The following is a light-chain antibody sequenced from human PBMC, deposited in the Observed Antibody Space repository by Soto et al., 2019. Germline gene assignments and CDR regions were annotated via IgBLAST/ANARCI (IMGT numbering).Light chain of an antibody. V-gene: IGKV3-20*01. Sequence: EIVLTQPPGTLSLSPGERATLSCRASQSVSNDYLAWYQQKPGQAPRLLIYGASSRATGIPDRFSGSGSGTDFTLTISRLEPEDFAVYFCQQYGSSPFTFGPGTKVDIK. CDR3: QQYGSSPFT. CDR2: GAS. J-gene: IGKJ3*01. CDR1: QSVSNDY.